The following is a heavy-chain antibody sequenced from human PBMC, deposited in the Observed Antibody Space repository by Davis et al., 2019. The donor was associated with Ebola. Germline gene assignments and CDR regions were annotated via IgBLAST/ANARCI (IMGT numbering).Heavy chain of an antibody. Sequence: MPGGSLRLSCTVSGGSISSGGYYWSWIRQHPGKGLEWIGYIYYSGSTNYNPSLKSRVTISVDTSKNQFSLKLSSVTAADTAVYYCARTRITMIVGAFDIWGQGTMVTVSS. CDR1: GGSISSGGYY. CDR3: ARTRITMIVGAFDI. V-gene: IGHV4-61*08. CDR2: IYYSGST. J-gene: IGHJ3*02. D-gene: IGHD3-22*01.